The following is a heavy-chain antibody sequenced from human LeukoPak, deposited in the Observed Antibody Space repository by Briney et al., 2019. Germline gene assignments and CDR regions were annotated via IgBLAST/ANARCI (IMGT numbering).Heavy chain of an antibody. V-gene: IGHV3-30-3*01. Sequence: EPGGSLRLSCAASGFTFSSYAMHWVRQAPGKGLEWVAVISYDGSNKYYADSVKGRFTISRDNSKNTLYLQMNSLRAEDTAVYYCARAPHRRSPGDYWGQGTLVTVSS. CDR1: GFTFSSYA. CDR2: ISYDGSNK. CDR3: ARAPHRRSPGDY. J-gene: IGHJ4*02.